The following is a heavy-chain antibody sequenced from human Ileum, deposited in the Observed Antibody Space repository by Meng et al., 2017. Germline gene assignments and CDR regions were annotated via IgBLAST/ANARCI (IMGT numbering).Heavy chain of an antibody. CDR1: GLTFNSYA. CDR2: ISGSGGST. J-gene: IGHJ4*02. Sequence: GGSLTLSCAVSGLTFNSYARSWVRQAHGEGLEWVSAISGSGGSTYYADSVTGRFTISRDNSKNTLYLQMNSLRAEDTAVYYCAKDRKGYYYDSSVLTDYWGQGTLVTVSS. V-gene: IGHV3-23*01. CDR3: AKDRKGYYYDSSVLTDY. D-gene: IGHD3-22*01.